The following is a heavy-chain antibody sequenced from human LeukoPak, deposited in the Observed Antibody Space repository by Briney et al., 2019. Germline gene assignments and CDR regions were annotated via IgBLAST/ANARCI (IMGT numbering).Heavy chain of an antibody. CDR1: GFNFSYYA. J-gene: IGHJ4*02. D-gene: IGHD3-10*01. CDR2: ISSDGRNI. Sequence: GGSLRLSCAASGFNFSYYAMHWVRQAPGKGLEWVAVISSDGRNIYYADSVKGGFAVSRDNSMNTLYLQMNSLRAEDTAIYYCARTRSSGLEGQGDYWGQGTLVTVSS. CDR3: ARTRSSGLEGQGDY. V-gene: IGHV3-30*09.